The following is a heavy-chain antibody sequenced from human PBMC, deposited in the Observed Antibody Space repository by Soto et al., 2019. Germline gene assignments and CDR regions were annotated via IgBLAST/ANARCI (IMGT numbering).Heavy chain of an antibody. CDR2: IYHSGST. CDR1: VVSISSSNW. D-gene: IGHD3-16*01. CDR3: ARDLEEDGGGY. J-gene: IGHJ4*02. Sequence: SETLSLTCAFSVVSISSSNWWSWVRQPPGKGLEWIGEIYHSGSTNYNPSLKSRVTISVDKSKNQFSLKLSSVTAADTAVYYCARDLEEDGGGYWGQGTLVIVSS. V-gene: IGHV4-4*02.